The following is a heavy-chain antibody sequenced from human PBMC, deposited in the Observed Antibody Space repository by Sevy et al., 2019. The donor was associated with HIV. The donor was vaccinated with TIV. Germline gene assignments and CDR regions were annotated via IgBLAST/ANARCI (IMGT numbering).Heavy chain of an antibody. J-gene: IGHJ3*02. Sequence: GGSLRLSCAASGFTFDDYAMHWVRQAPGKGLEWVSGISWNSGSIGYADSGKGRFTISRDNAKNSLYLKMNSLRAEDTALYYCAKDISVMEMATIGSLAFDIWGQGTMVTVSS. D-gene: IGHD5-12*01. CDR2: ISWNSGSI. V-gene: IGHV3-9*01. CDR3: AKDISVMEMATIGSLAFDI. CDR1: GFTFDDYA.